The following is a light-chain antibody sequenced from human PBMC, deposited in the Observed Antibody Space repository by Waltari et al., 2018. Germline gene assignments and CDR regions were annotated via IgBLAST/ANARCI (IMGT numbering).Light chain of an antibody. CDR2: YDD. CDR3: EVWDDSLNGVV. J-gene: IGLJ2*01. V-gene: IGLV1-36*01. Sequence: QSVLTQPPSVSEAPRQRVTIPCSGRRSNIRNNAVSWYQQLPGKAPKLLIYYDDLLPSGCSDRFSGSKSGTSASLAISGLQSDDEADYYCEVWDDSLNGVVFGGGTKLTVL. CDR1: RSNIRNNA.